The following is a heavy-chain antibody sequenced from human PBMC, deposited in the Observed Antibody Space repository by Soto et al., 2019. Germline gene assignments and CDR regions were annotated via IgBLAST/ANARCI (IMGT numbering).Heavy chain of an antibody. D-gene: IGHD2-21*02. CDR2: ISWDGGTT. J-gene: IGHJ4*02. CDR3: AKAYHHIIVGTALIDY. V-gene: IGHV3-43*01. Sequence: LRLSCAASGFTFDDYSMHWVRQAPGKGLEWVSLISWDGGTTYYADSVKGRFTISRDNSKDSLYLQMNSLRTEDTALYYCAKAYHHIIVGTALIDYWGQGALVTVSS. CDR1: GFTFDDYS.